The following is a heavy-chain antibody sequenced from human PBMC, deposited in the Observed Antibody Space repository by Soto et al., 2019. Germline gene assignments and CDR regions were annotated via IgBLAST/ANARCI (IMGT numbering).Heavy chain of an antibody. CDR1: GGSFSGYY. CDR2: INHSGST. J-gene: IGHJ5*02. V-gene: IGHV4-34*01. Sequence: SETLSLTCAVYGGSFSGYYWSWIRQPPGKGLEWIGEINHSGSTNYNPSLKSRVTISVDTSKNQFSLKLSSVTAADTAVYYCVSVAVAGTEGNWFDPWGQGTLVTVSS. CDR3: VSVAVAGTEGNWFDP. D-gene: IGHD6-19*01.